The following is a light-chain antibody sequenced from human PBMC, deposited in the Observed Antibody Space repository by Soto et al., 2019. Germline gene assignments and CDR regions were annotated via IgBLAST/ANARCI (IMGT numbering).Light chain of an antibody. Sequence: QSALTQPRSVSGSPGQSVTISCTGTSSDVGGYNSVSWYQHHPGKAPKLMIYDVTKRPSGVPDRFSGSKSGNTASLTISGLQAEDEADYYCCSYAGSYTFVFGTGTKAPS. V-gene: IGLV2-11*01. CDR2: DVT. J-gene: IGLJ1*01. CDR3: CSYAGSYTFV. CDR1: SSDVGGYNS.